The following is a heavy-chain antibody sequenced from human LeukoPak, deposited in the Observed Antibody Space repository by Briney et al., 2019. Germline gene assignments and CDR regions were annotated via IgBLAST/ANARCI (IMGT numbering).Heavy chain of an antibody. CDR1: GFTFDDYA. V-gene: IGHV3-9*01. CDR2: ISWNSGSK. CDR3: AKDMRGSGGSGYFDY. Sequence: PGRSLRLSCAASGFTFDDYAMRWVRQAPGKGLEWVSGISWNSGSKGYADSVKGRFTISRDNAKTSLYLQMNSLRAEDTGLYYCAKDMRGSGGSGYFDYWGQGTLVTVSS. D-gene: IGHD3-22*01. J-gene: IGHJ4*02.